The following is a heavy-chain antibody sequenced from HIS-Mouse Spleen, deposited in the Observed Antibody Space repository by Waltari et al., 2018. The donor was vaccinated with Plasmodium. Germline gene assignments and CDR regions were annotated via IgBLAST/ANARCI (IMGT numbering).Heavy chain of an antibody. D-gene: IGHD6-19*01. CDR3: ARWQPWLEVDSAFDI. CDR2: LDPGDSDT. CDR1: GYSFTSYW. Sequence: EVQLVQSGAEVKKPGESLKISCKGSGYSFTSYWIGWVRQMPGKGLEWMGMLDPGDSDTSVSPPFQGKVTISADKSTSAAYLQWSSLKASDTAMYYCARWQPWLEVDSAFDIWGQGTMVTVSS. V-gene: IGHV5-51*01. J-gene: IGHJ3*02.